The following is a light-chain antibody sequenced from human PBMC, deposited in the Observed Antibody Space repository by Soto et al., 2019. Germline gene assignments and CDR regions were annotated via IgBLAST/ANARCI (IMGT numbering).Light chain of an antibody. Sequence: QSVLTQPASVSGCPGQSITISCTGTSSDGGGYNYVSWYRQHPGKAPKLMIYDVSNRPSGVSNRFSGSKSGNTASLTISGLQAEDEADYYCSSYTSSSTLDVFGTGTKVTVL. CDR3: SSYTSSSTLDV. CDR2: DVS. J-gene: IGLJ1*01. V-gene: IGLV2-14*01. CDR1: SSDGGGYNY.